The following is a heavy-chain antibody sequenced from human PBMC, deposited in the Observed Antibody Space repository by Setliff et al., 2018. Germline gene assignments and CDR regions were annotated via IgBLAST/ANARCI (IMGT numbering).Heavy chain of an antibody. V-gene: IGHV4-4*02. J-gene: IGHJ4*02. Sequence: TSETLSLTCAVSGGSISSPNWWNWVRQPPGKGLEWIGEIYHSGTTNYNPSLKSRVTMSVDTSKNQFSLKLSSVTAADTAVYYCARGGTYRYFDYWGQGTLVTVSS. CDR2: IYHSGTT. CDR1: GGSISSPNW. CDR3: ARGGTYRYFDY.